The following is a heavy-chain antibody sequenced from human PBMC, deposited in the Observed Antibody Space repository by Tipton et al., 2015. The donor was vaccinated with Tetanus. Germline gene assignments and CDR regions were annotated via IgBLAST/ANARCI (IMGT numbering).Heavy chain of an antibody. CDR1: GDSLYNFY. Sequence: GLVKPSETLSLMCTVPGDSLYNFYWSWLRQPAGKGPEWIGRIYASGSANYRPSLEGRVTMSVDKSNNQVSLRMTSATAADTAVYYCARGWSECSSWSCSPFDSWGQGTLVTVSS. D-gene: IGHD2-2*01. V-gene: IGHV4-4*07. CDR2: IYASGSA. CDR3: ARGWSECSSWSCSPFDS. J-gene: IGHJ4*02.